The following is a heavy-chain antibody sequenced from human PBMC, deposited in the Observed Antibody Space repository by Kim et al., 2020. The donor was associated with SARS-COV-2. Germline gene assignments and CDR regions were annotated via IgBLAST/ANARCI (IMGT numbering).Heavy chain of an antibody. CDR1: GFTFSNYA. V-gene: IGHV3-23*01. CDR3: AKYHQQQSNWFDP. D-gene: IGHD1-1*01. Sequence: GGSLRLSCAASGFTFSNYAMSWVRQAPGKGLEWVSSITDSGSSTFYADSVKGRFTISRDNSKNSLYLQMNSLRAEDTALYYCAKYHQQQSNWFDPWGQGTLVTVSS. CDR2: ITDSGSST. J-gene: IGHJ5*02.